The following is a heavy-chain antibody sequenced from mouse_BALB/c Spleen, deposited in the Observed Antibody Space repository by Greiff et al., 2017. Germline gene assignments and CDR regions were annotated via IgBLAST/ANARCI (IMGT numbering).Heavy chain of an antibody. D-gene: IGHD3-1*01. CDR3: ARFSSGFVPFAY. J-gene: IGHJ3*01. V-gene: IGHV14-3*02. CDR1: GFNIKDTY. Sequence: VQLQQSGAELVKPGASVKLSCTASGFNIKDTYMHWVKQRPEQGLEWIGRIDPANGNTKYDPKFQGKATITADTSSNTAYLQLSSLTSEDTAVYYCARFSSGFVPFAYWGQGTLVTVSA. CDR2: IDPANGNT.